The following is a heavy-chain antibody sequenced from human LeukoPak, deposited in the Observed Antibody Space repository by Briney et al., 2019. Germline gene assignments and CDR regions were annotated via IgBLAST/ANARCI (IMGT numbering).Heavy chain of an antibody. D-gene: IGHD6-13*01. J-gene: IGHJ4*02. CDR3: AKASDLGIWYSLADY. Sequence: GVRRLPCIASGFTFSNYAMNWARQAPGKGLDGVAHLSDSGGFVYYADSVKSRFTISRDNSENTVYLEMKSLRADDTAVYYCAKASDLGIWYSLADYWGQGTLVSVSS. CDR2: LSDSGGFV. V-gene: IGHV3-23*01. CDR1: GFTFSNYA.